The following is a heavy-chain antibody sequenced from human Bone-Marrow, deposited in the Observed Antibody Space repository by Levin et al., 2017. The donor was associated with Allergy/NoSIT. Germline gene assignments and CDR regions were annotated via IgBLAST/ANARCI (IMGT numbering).Heavy chain of an antibody. CDR3: AGYDNVTGYQRVDAVDV. CDR2: INAIISHI. J-gene: IGHJ6*02. Sequence: GGSLRLSCAASGFTFSTYALNWVRQAPGKGLEWVSSINAIISHIYYADSVRGRFTISRDNAINSLYLQMSNLRREDTADYDGAGYDNVTGYQRVDAVDVWGQGTTVTVSS. D-gene: IGHD3-9*01. CDR1: GFTFSTYA. V-gene: IGHV3-21*01.